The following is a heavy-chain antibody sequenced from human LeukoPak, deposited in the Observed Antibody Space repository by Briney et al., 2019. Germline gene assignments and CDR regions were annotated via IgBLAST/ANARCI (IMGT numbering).Heavy chain of an antibody. Sequence: PSETLSLTCTVSGGSISSGGYYWSWIRQPPGKGLEWIGYIYHSGSTYYNPSLKSRVTISVDRSKNQFSLKLSSVTAADTAVYYCARAGYSGYEYYFDYWGQGTLVTVSS. J-gene: IGHJ4*02. CDR2: IYHSGST. V-gene: IGHV4-30-2*01. CDR3: ARAGYSGYEYYFDY. CDR1: GGSISSGGYY. D-gene: IGHD5-12*01.